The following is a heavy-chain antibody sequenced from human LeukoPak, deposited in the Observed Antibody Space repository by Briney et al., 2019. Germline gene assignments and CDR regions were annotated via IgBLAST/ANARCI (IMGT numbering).Heavy chain of an antibody. V-gene: IGHV4-59*08. CDR2: IYGDGST. J-gene: IGHJ3*02. CDR3: ARHRAEMATITDDAFDM. CDR1: GGSITSYY. Sequence: SETLSLTCTVSGGSITSYYWTWIRQPPGKGLEWIGFIYGDGSTKYNPSLKSRVTMSVDTSKNQFSLRLSSVTAADTAVFYCARHRAEMATITDDAFDMWGQGTMVTVSS. D-gene: IGHD5-24*01.